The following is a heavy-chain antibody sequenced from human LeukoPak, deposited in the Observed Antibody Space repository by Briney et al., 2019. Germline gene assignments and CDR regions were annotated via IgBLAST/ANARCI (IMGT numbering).Heavy chain of an antibody. CDR1: GGTFSSYA. D-gene: IGHD1-1*01. J-gene: IGHJ4*02. Sequence: GASVKVSCKASGGTFSSYAISWVRQAPGQGLEWMGGIFPIFGTANYAQKFQGRVTITADESTSTAYMELGSLRSEDTAVYYCARQSSGGYWNCYDYWGQGTLVTVSS. CDR3: ARQSSGGYWNCYDY. CDR2: IFPIFGTA. V-gene: IGHV1-69*01.